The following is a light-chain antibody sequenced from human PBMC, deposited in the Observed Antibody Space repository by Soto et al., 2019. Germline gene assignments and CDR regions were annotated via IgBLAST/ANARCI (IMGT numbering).Light chain of an antibody. Sequence: QSVLTQPPSVSEAPRQRVTISCSGSSSNIGNNAVNWYQQIPGKAPKLLIYYDDLLPSGVSDRFSGSKSGTSVSLAISGLQSEDEADYYCASWDDSLNCWVFGGGTKVTVL. J-gene: IGLJ3*02. CDR2: YDD. CDR1: SSNIGNNA. V-gene: IGLV1-36*01. CDR3: ASWDDSLNCWV.